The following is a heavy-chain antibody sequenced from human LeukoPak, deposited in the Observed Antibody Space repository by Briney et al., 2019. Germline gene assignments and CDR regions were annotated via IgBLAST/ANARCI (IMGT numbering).Heavy chain of an antibody. CDR3: SGYSYYFDY. J-gene: IGHJ4*02. CDR2: ISGSSSYM. V-gene: IGHV3-21*01. D-gene: IGHD3-22*01. CDR1: GFPFSAYS. Sequence: GGSLRLSCAASGFPFSAYSMHWVRQAPGKGLEWVSSISGSSSYMFYADSVKGRFTISRDNAKNSLYLQMNSLRAEDTAVYDSSGYSYYFDYWGQGTLVTVSS.